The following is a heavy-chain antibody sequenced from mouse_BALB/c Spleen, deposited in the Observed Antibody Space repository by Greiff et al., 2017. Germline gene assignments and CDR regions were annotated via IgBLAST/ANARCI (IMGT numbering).Heavy chain of an antibody. J-gene: IGHJ2*01. CDR2: ISSGSSTI. Sequence: EVQRVVSGGGLVQPGGSRKLSCAAFGFTFSSFVMHWVRQAPEKVLEWVAYISSGSSTIYYADTVMGRFTISRVNPKNTLFLQMTSVRSEDTAMYYCARRWLPYYFEYWGQGTAPAVSS. CDR3: ARRWLPYYFEY. CDR1: GFTFSSFV. V-gene: IGHV5-17*02. D-gene: IGHD2-2*01.